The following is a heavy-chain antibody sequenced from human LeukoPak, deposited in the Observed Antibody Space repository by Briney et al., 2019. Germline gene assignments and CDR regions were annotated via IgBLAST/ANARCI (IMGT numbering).Heavy chain of an antibody. V-gene: IGHV4-39*01. D-gene: IGHD3-22*01. CDR3: ARPIYYDSSGYLGYYFDY. CDR1: GGSISSISYY. J-gene: IGHJ4*02. Sequence: SETLSLTCTVSGGSISSISYYWGWLRQPPGKGLEWIASISYSGSTYYNPSLKSRVTISVDTSKNQFSLKLSSVTAADTAVYYCARPIYYDSSGYLGYYFDYWGQGTLVTVSS. CDR2: ISYSGST.